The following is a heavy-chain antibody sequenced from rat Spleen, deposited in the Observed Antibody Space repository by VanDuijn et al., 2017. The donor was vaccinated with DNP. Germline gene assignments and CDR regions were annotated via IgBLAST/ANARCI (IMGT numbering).Heavy chain of an antibody. CDR3: TGFDY. CDR1: GYSITSNH. Sequence: EVQLQESGPGLVKPAQSLSLTCSVTGYSITSNHWGWIRKFPGNKMEWIGHISYSGTTSYNPSLKSRISITRDTSKNQFFLQLNSVTIEDTALYYCTGFDYWGQGVMVTVSS. V-gene: IGHV3-1*01. J-gene: IGHJ2*01. CDR2: ISYSGTT.